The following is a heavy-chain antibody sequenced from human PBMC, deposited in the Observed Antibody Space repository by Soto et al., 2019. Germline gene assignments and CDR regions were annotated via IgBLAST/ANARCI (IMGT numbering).Heavy chain of an antibody. CDR1: GFTFSSYS. D-gene: IGHD3-10*01. CDR2: ISSSSSYI. J-gene: IGHJ6*02. CDR3: ARDLQRITMVRGVIITSFYGMDV. V-gene: IGHV3-21*01. Sequence: GGSLRLSCAASGFTFSSYSMNWVRQAPGKGLEWVSSISSSSSYIYYADSVKGRFTISRDNAKNSLYLQMNSLRAEDTAVYYCARDLQRITMVRGVIITSFYGMDVWGQGTTVTVSS.